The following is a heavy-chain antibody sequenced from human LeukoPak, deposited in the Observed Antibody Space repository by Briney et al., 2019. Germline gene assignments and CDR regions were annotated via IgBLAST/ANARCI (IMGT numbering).Heavy chain of an antibody. CDR3: AKDFQGYGMDV. CDR2: INPSGGST. Sequence: GASVKVSCKASGYTFTSYYMHWVRQAPGQGLEWMGIINPSGGSTSYAQKFQGRVTMTRDTSTSTVYMELSSLRSEDTAVYYCAKDFQGYGMDVWGQGTTVTVSS. V-gene: IGHV1-46*01. CDR1: GYTFTSYY. J-gene: IGHJ6*02.